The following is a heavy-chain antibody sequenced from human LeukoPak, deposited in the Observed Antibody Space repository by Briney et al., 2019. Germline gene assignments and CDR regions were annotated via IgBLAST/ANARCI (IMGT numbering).Heavy chain of an antibody. CDR2: ISGSGGNT. Sequence: PGGSLRLSCAASGFTFSSYAMSWVRQAPGKGLEWVSSISGSGGNTYNADSVKGRFTISRDNSKNTLYMQMNSLRAEDTAVYYCAKLVTHFDYWGQGTLVTVSS. J-gene: IGHJ4*02. D-gene: IGHD4-23*01. V-gene: IGHV3-23*01. CDR3: AKLVTHFDY. CDR1: GFTFSSYA.